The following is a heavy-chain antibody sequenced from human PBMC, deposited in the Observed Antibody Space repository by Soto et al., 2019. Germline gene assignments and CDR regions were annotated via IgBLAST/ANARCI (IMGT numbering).Heavy chain of an antibody. J-gene: IGHJ4*02. CDR3: ASGPGRGYSYGAFDY. D-gene: IGHD5-18*01. V-gene: IGHV4-34*01. Sequence: SETLSLTCAVYGGSFSGYYWSWIRQPPGKGLEWIGEINHRGSTNYNPSLKRRDTISVETSKNQLSLKLSSVTAADTAGYYCASGPGRGYSYGAFDYWGQGTLVTVSS. CDR2: INHRGST. CDR1: GGSFSGYY.